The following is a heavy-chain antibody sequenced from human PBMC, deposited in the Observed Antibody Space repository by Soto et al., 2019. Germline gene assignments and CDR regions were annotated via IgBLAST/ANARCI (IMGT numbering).Heavy chain of an antibody. CDR1: GGSMSSSNC. Sequence: SETLSLTCAACGGSMSSSNCSISVRQPPGKGLEWIGEIYHSGSTNYNPSLKSRVTISVDKSKNQFSLKRSSVTAADTAVHYYEAGYSCRSGYDYWRQGSLDTVTA. J-gene: IGHJ4*02. CDR3: EAGYSCRSGYDY. CDR2: IYHSGST. V-gene: IGHV4-4*02. D-gene: IGHD1-26*01.